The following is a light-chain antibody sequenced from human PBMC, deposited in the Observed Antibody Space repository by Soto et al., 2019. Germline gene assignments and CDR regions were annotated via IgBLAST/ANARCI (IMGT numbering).Light chain of an antibody. CDR1: SSDVGSYNR. Sequence: QSVLTQPPSVSGSPGQSVAISCTGTSSDVGSYNRVSWYQQPPGTAPKLLIYEVSDRPSGVPDRFSGSKSGNTASLTISGLQAEDEADYYCCSYAGTYTVVFGGGTKLTVL. V-gene: IGLV2-18*02. CDR3: CSYAGTYTVV. J-gene: IGLJ2*01. CDR2: EVS.